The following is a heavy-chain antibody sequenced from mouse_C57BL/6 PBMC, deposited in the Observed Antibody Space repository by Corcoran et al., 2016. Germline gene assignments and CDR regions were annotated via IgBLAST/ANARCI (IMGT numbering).Heavy chain of an antibody. Sequence: QIQLVQSGPELKKPGETVKISCKASGYTFTTYGMSWVKQAPGKGLKWMGWINTYSGVPTYADDFKGRFAFSLETSASTAYLQINNLKNEDTATYFCARLDTTVVAFDVWGTGTTVTVSS. V-gene: IGHV9-3*01. D-gene: IGHD1-1*01. CDR1: GYTFTTYG. CDR2: INTYSGVP. J-gene: IGHJ1*03. CDR3: ARLDTTVVAFDV.